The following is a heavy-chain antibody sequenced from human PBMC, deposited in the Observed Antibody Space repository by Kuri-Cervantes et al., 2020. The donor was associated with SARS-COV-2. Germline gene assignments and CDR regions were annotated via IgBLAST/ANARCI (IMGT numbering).Heavy chain of an antibody. V-gene: IGHV3-66*02. D-gene: IGHD1-1*01. CDR3: ARDLGTIQGRDY. CDR1: GFTVSSNY. CDR2: IYSGGST. J-gene: IGHJ4*02. Sequence: GGSLRLSCAASGFTVSSNYMSWVRQAPGKGLEWVSVIYSGGSTYYADSVKGRFTISRDNSKHTLYLQMNSLRAEDTAVYYCARDLGTIQGRDYWGQGTLVTVSS.